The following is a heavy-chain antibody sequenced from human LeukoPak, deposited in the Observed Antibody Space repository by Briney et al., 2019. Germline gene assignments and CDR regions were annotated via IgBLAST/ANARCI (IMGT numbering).Heavy chain of an antibody. CDR1: GGSISNYY. J-gene: IGHJ6*02. Sequence: SETLSLTCTVSGGSISNYYWSWIRQSPGRGLEWIGYIYYSGATNSNPSLKSRVTISVDTSKNQFSLQLRSVTAADTAVYYCAREDPQTTVPEGMDVWGQGTTVIVSS. V-gene: IGHV4-59*01. CDR2: IYYSGAT. CDR3: AREDPQTTVPEGMDV. D-gene: IGHD4-17*01.